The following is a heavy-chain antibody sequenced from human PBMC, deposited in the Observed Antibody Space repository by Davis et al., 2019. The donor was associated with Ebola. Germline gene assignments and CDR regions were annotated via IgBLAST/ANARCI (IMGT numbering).Heavy chain of an antibody. D-gene: IGHD3-9*01. Sequence: GGSLRLSCAASGFTFSDYYMSWIRQAPGKGLEWVSYISSSGSTIYYADSVKGQFTISRDNAKNSLYLQMNSLRAEDTAVYYCARDKGLRYFDWLLDPFDCWGQGTLVTVSS. CDR3: ARDKGLRYFDWLLDPFDC. V-gene: IGHV3-11*01. CDR2: ISSSGSTI. J-gene: IGHJ4*02. CDR1: GFTFSDYY.